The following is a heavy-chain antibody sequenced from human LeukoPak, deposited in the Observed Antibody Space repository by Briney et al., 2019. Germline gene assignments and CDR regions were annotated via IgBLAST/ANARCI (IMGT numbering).Heavy chain of an antibody. CDR2: INHSGST. J-gene: IGHJ4*02. CDR1: GGSFSGYY. Sequence: SETLSLTCAVYGGSFSGYYWSWIRQPPGKGLEWIGEINHSGSTNYNPSLKSRVTISVDTSKNQFSLKLSSVTDADTAVYYCARPGFYGAPIDYWGQGTLVTVSS. D-gene: IGHD4-17*01. V-gene: IGHV4-34*01. CDR3: ARPGFYGAPIDY.